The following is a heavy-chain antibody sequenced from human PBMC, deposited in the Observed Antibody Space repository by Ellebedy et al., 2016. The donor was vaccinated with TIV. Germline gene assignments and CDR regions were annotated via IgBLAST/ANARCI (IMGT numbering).Heavy chain of an antibody. Sequence: SQTLSLTXAISGDSVSGNSVAWSWIRQSPSRGLEWLGRTYYRSKWYTYYAESVQSRLTINPDTSKNQFSLKLSSVTAADTAVYFCARLRQSRDRSHWYFDLWGRGTLVTVSS. CDR2: TYYRSKWYT. CDR1: GDSVSGNSVA. D-gene: IGHD1-14*01. CDR3: ARLRQSRDRSHWYFDL. V-gene: IGHV6-1*01. J-gene: IGHJ2*01.